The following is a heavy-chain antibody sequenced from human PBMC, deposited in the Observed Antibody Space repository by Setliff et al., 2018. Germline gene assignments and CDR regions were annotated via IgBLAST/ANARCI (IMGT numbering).Heavy chain of an antibody. CDR2: IKEDENMK. CDR3: ARAQGYDSGTYWGVDYYYYMDV. J-gene: IGHJ6*03. CDR1: GFSFKNYW. D-gene: IGHD3-10*01. V-gene: IGHV3-7*03. Sequence: PGGSLRLSCATSGFSFKNYWMGWVRQPPGKGLEWVASIKEDENMKYYVDSVKGRFTISRDNAKKSLYLQMNSLRVDDTAVYYCARAQGYDSGTYWGVDYYYYMDVWGKGTTVTVSS.